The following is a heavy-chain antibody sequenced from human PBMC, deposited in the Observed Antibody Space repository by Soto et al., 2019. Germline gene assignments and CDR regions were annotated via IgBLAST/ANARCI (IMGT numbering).Heavy chain of an antibody. V-gene: IGHV1-46*01. CDR3: GRSLDIAVGSGGWWANYFDR. J-gene: IGHJ4*02. CDR1: GYTFINNY. Sequence: QVQLVQSGAEVKKPGASVTISCKASGYTFINNYIHWVRQAPGQGLEWMGVINPRGVSTTYAQNFQGRVTMTSDTSTSTVYMELSSLRSEDTAMYYCGRSLDIAVGSGGWWANYFDRWGQGTLVTVSS. CDR2: INPRGVST. D-gene: IGHD6-19*01.